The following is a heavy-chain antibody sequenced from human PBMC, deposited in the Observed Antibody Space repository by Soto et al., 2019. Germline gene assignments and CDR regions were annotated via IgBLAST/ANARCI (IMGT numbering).Heavy chain of an antibody. CDR2: ITSGASTR. V-gene: IGHV3-48*01. Sequence: EVQLVESGGGLVQPGGSLRLSCATSGFFFATYRMNWVRQAPGKGLEWVSYITSGASTRYHSDSVKGRFTISRDDAKGTLFLQMNNLRVDDTGVYYCARVGDSSSFFTTRDYWGQGTLVTVSS. CDR3: ARVGDSSSFFTTRDY. J-gene: IGHJ4*02. D-gene: IGHD3-22*01. CDR1: GFFFATYR.